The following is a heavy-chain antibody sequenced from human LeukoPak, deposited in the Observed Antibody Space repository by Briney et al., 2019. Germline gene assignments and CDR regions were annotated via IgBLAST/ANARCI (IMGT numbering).Heavy chain of an antibody. D-gene: IGHD3-10*01. Sequence: GGSLRLSCVASGFTFSNLAMGWVRQAPGKGLEWVSVISDSGGTTYYADSVKGRFTISRDNAKKSLYLQMNSLRDEDTAVYYCARGDGWFGELSNFDYWGQGTLVTVSS. J-gene: IGHJ4*02. V-gene: IGHV3-23*01. CDR1: GFTFSNLA. CDR3: ARGDGWFGELSNFDY. CDR2: ISDSGGTT.